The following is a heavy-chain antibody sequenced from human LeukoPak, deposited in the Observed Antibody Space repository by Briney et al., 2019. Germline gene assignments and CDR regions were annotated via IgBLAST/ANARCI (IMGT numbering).Heavy chain of an antibody. D-gene: IGHD5-12*01. CDR3: ARYSGDDVILN. CDR2: IKQDGSDK. CDR1: GFTFRNYW. J-gene: IGHJ4*02. V-gene: IGHV3-7*01. Sequence: GGSLRLSCAASGFTFRNYWMSWVRQAPGKGLEWVANIKQDGSDKKYVGSVKGRFTVSRDNAKNSLYLQMNSLRAEDTAVYYCARYSGDDVILNWGQGTLVTVSS.